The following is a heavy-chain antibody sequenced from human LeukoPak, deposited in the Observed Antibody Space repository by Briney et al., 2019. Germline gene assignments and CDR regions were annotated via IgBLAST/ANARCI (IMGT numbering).Heavy chain of an antibody. CDR1: GGSISGYY. D-gene: IGHD3-10*01. CDR2: VYYSGST. CDR3: ARYGSGSYSDDHFQL. Sequence: PSETLSLTCTVSGGSISGYYWSWIRQPPGRGLEWIGFVYYSGSTKYNPSLKSRVTISVDTSKNQFSLKLTSVTAADTAVYYCARYGSGSYSDDHFQLWGQGTLVTVSS. J-gene: IGHJ1*01. V-gene: IGHV4-59*08.